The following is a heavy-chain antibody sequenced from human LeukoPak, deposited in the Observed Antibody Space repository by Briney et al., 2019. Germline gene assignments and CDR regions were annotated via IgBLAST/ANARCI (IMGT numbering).Heavy chain of an antibody. CDR3: ARLVVRNNCPWYFDY. V-gene: IGHV5-51*01. J-gene: IGHJ4*02. Sequence: GESLKISCKGSGYSFTSYWIGWVRQMPGKGLEWMGIIYPGDSDTRYSPSFQGQVTISADKSISTAYLQWSSLKASDTAMYYCARLVVRNNCPWYFDYWGQGTLVTVSS. D-gene: IGHD1-20*01. CDR2: IYPGDSDT. CDR1: GYSFTSYW.